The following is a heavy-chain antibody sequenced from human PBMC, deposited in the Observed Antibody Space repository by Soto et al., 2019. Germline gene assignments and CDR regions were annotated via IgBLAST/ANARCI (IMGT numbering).Heavy chain of an antibody. D-gene: IGHD3-3*01. CDR2: IKQDGSEK. V-gene: IGHV3-7*03. J-gene: IGHJ6*02. CDR1: GFTFSSDW. CDR3: ASGPSYYDFWSGYRKDYGMDV. Sequence: GGSLRLSCAASGFTFSSDWMSWVRQAPGKGLEWVANIKQDGSEKYYVDSVKGRFTISRDNAKNSLYLQMNSLRAEDTAVYYCASGPSYYDFWSGYRKDYGMDVWGQGTTVTVSS.